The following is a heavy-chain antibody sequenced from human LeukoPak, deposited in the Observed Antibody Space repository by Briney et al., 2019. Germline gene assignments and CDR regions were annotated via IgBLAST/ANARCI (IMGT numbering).Heavy chain of an antibody. J-gene: IGHJ6*04. D-gene: IGHD4-17*01. CDR3: ARTTTVTGKMDV. CDR1: GGSFSGYY. CDR2: IYNSGTT. Sequence: SETLSLTCAVYGGSFSGYYWNWIRQPPGKGLEWIGFIYNSGTTNYNPSLKSRVTISVDTSKTQFSLKLSSVTAADTAVYYCARTTTVTGKMDVWGKGTTVTISS. V-gene: IGHV4-59*01.